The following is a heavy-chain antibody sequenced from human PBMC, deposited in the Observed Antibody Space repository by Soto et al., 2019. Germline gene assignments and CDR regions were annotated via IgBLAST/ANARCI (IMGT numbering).Heavy chain of an antibody. CDR2: TNHSGRV. CDR3: STRAYDTNGYYRFDP. Sequence: QVKQQQWGAGLLKPSETLSLTCAVYGGPFSGHSGTWFRQSPGKGLEWMGDTNHSGRVTYSPSLKSRVTISLDTSKNQFSLTLSAVTAADTAMYYCSTRAYDTNGYYRFDPWGQGTLVTVSS. CDR1: GGPFSGHS. D-gene: IGHD3-22*01. J-gene: IGHJ5*01. V-gene: IGHV4-34*01.